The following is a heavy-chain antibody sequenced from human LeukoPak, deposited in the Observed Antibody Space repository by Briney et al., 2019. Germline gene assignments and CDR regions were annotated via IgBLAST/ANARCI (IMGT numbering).Heavy chain of an antibody. V-gene: IGHV3-33*01. Sequence: PGGSLRLSCAASGFTFSSHGMHWVRQAPGKGLEWVALIWYDGSKKNYADSVKGRFTISRDDSKSTLYLQINSLRAEDTAVYYCARGDAFSGDHWGQGTLVTVSS. D-gene: IGHD3-16*01. J-gene: IGHJ4*02. CDR1: GFTFSSHG. CDR3: ARGDAFSGDH. CDR2: IWYDGSKK.